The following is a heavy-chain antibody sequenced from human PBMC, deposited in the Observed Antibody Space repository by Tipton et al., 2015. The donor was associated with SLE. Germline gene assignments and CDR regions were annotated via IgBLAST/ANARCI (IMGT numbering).Heavy chain of an antibody. CDR2: INPSGGST. CDR3: ARDAPTIANWFDS. J-gene: IGHJ5*01. CDR1: GYTFTSYY. Sequence: QSGPEVKKPGASVKVSCKASGYTFTSYYMHWVRQAPGQGLEWMGIINPSGGSTSYAQKFQGRITLTIDTSTTTAYMELRSLTSDDTAVYYCARDAPTIANWFDSWGQGTLVTVSS. D-gene: IGHD5-24*01. V-gene: IGHV1-46*01.